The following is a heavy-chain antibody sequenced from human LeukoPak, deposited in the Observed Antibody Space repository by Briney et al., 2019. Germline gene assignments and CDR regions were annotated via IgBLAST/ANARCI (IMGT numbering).Heavy chain of an antibody. CDR2: ISWNSGSI. CDR3: ARPLSGSYRIDI. J-gene: IGHJ3*02. D-gene: IGHD1-26*01. CDR1: GFTFDDYA. V-gene: IGHV3-9*01. Sequence: GRSLRLSCAASGFTFDDYAMHWVRQAPGKGLEWVSGISWNSGSIGYADSVKGRFTISRDNAKNSLYLQMNSLRAEDTAVYYCARPLSGSYRIDIWGQGTMVTVSS.